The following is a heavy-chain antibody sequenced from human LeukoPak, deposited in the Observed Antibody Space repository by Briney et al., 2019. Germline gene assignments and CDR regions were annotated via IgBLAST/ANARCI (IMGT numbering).Heavy chain of an antibody. J-gene: IGHJ6*02. V-gene: IGHV3-30-3*01. CDR1: GFTFSSYA. CDR3: ARRAATSYYYYGMDV. CDR2: ISYDVSNK. Sequence: GGSLRLSCAASGFTFSSYAMHWVRQAPGKALDWVSVISYDVSNKYYADSVNGRFTISRDNSKNTLYLQMTSLRAEDNAVYYRARRAATSYYYYGMDVWGQGTTVTVSS. D-gene: IGHD2-15*01.